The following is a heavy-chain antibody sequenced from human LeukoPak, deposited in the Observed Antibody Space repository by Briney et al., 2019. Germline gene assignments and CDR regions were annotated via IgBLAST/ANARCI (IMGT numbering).Heavy chain of an antibody. CDR1: GGSFSGYY. CDR3: ARGRGSYYLRAAGFDY. V-gene: IGHV4-34*01. D-gene: IGHD1-26*01. J-gene: IGHJ4*02. CDR2: INHSEST. Sequence: SETLSLTCAVYGGSFSGYYWSWIRQPPGKGLEWIGEINHSESTNYNPSLKSRVTISVDTSKNQFSLKLSSVTAADTAVYYCARGRGSYYLRAAGFDYWGQGTLVTVSS.